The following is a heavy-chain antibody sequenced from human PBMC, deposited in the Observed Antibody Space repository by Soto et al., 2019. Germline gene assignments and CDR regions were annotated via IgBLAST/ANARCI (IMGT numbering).Heavy chain of an antibody. CDR3: ARARSRGDV. CDR1: GFTFSSYW. J-gene: IGHJ6*02. CDR2: IKQDGTEK. V-gene: IGHV3-7*04. Sequence: EVQLVESGGGLVQPGGSLRLSCAASGFTFSSYWMTWLRQAPGKGLEWVAYIKQDGTEKNYVDSVKGRFTISRDNANNSLYLQMNSLRAEDTAVYYCARARSRGDVWGQGTTVIVSS. D-gene: IGHD2-2*01.